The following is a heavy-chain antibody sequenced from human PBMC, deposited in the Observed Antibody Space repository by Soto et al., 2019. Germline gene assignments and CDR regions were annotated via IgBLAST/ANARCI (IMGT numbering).Heavy chain of an antibody. Sequence: VQLVESGGGVVQPGTSLRLSCTASGFTFSSFAMHWVRQAPGKGLEWVAVISSDGSRKYYADSVKGRFTISRDNSKNTLYLHPDRLRGEAAAVYFGATEDDVASTDVRTDHLHSGMDVWGQGTSVTVSS. CDR3: ATEDDVASTDVRTDHLHSGMDV. V-gene: IGHV3-30*03. CDR2: ISSDGSRK. D-gene: IGHD1-1*01. J-gene: IGHJ6*02. CDR1: GFTFSSFA.